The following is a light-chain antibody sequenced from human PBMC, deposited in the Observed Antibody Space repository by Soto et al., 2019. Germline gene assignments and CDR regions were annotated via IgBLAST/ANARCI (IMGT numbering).Light chain of an antibody. CDR3: QQYVGLPIT. Sequence: EIVLTQSPATLSLSPGERATLSCRASQSVSNYLSWYQQKPGLAPRLLMYETSRRATGIPARFSGSGSGTDFTLTISSLEPEDFAVYYCQQYVGLPITFGQGTRLEI. J-gene: IGKJ5*01. CDR2: ETS. V-gene: IGKV3-11*01. CDR1: QSVSNY.